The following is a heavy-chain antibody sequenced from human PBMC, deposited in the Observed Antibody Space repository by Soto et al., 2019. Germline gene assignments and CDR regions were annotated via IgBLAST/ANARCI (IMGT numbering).Heavy chain of an antibody. CDR3: ARDLWGYCGTDCYPLDV. J-gene: IGHJ6*02. CDR2: MYNTGST. Sequence: SETLSLTCTVSGGSISSYYWSWIRQPPGKGLEWIGYMYNTGSTIYNPSLKSRVTISVDASKNQFSLKLNSVTAADTAVYYCARDLWGYCGTDCYPLDVWGQGTTVTVS. CDR1: GGSISSYY. D-gene: IGHD2-21*02. V-gene: IGHV4-59*01.